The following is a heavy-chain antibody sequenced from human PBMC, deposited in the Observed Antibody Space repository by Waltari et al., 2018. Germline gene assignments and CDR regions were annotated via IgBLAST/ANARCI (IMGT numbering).Heavy chain of an antibody. CDR1: GYTFTGYY. CDR2: FDPEDGET. D-gene: IGHD2-8*01. J-gene: IGHJ3*02. V-gene: IGHV1-24*01. Sequence: QVQLVQSGAEVKKPGASVKVSCKASGYTFTGYYMHWVRQAPGKGLEWMGGFDPEDGETIYAQKCQGRVTMTEDTSTDTAYMELSSLRSEDTAVYYCATQWRIPLDAFDIWGQGTVVTVSS. CDR3: ATQWRIPLDAFDI.